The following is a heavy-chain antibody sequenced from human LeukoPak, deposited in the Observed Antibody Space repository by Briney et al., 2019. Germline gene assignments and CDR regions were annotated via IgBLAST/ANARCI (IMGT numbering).Heavy chain of an antibody. CDR1: GGTFSSYA. D-gene: IGHD3-22*01. CDR2: IIPIFGIA. J-gene: IGHJ4*02. Sequence: ASVKVSCKASGGTFSSYAISWVRQAPGQGLEWMGRIIPIFGIANYAQKFQGRVTITADKSTSTAYMELSSLRSEDTAVYYCARSVDYYDSSGYLYFDYWSQGTLVTVSS. V-gene: IGHV1-69*04. CDR3: ARSVDYYDSSGYLYFDY.